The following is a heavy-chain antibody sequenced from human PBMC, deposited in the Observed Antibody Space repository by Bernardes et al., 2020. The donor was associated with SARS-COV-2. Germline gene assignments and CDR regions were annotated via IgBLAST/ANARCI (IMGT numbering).Heavy chain of an antibody. CDR3: ARGGYRYGYPRLFDY. CDR1: GYSFTTYW. Sequence: GESLKISCKASGYSFTTYWLGWVRQMPGKGLEWMGIIHPGYSDTEYSPSFQGQVTISADKSMSAAYLRWSSLRAADTAMYFCARGGYRYGYPRLFDYWGQGTLVTVSS. D-gene: IGHD5-18*01. J-gene: IGHJ4*02. V-gene: IGHV5-51*01. CDR2: IHPGYSDT.